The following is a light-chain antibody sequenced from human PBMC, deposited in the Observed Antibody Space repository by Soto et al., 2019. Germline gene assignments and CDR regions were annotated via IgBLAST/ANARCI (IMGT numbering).Light chain of an antibody. V-gene: IGKV3-20*01. J-gene: IGKJ5*01. CDR1: QSVSSSY. CDR2: GAS. Sequence: IVLTQSPATLSLSLGESATLSCRATQSVSSSYLAWYQRKPGQAPRLLIYGASSRATGIPDRFSGSGSGTDFPLTISRLEPEDFAVYFCQQYGSSITFGQGTRLEIK. CDR3: QQYGSSIT.